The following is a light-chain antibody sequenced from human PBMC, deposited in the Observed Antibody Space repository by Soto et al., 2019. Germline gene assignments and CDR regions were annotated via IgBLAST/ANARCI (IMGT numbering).Light chain of an antibody. J-gene: IGLJ2*01. CDR1: SGHSSYA. Sequence: QLVLTQSPSASASLGASVKLTCTLSSGHSSYAIAWHQQQPEKGPRYLMKLNSDGSHSKGDGIPDRFSGASSGAERYLTLSSLQSEDEADYYCQTWGTDIVVFGGGTKLTVL. CDR3: QTWGTDIVV. CDR2: LNSDGSH. V-gene: IGLV4-69*01.